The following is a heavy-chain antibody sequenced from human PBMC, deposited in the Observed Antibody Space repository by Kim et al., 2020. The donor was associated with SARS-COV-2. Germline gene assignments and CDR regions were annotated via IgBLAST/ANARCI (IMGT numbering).Heavy chain of an antibody. Sequence: GGSLRLSCAASGFTFSSYWMHWVRQAPGKGLVWVSRMNSDGSNTNYADSVKGRFTISRDNAKNTVYPQMNSLRAEDTAVYYCARGRSGAYGMDVWGQGTTVTVSS. CDR3: ARGRSGAYGMDV. J-gene: IGHJ6*02. D-gene: IGHD7-27*01. V-gene: IGHV3-74*01. CDR1: GFTFSSYW. CDR2: MNSDGSNT.